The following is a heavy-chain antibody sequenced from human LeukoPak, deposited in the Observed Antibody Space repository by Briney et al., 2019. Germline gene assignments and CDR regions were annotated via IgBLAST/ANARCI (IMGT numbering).Heavy chain of an antibody. CDR3: VRDREYDFWSGYYPRPHFDY. V-gene: IGHV3-48*02. Sequence: GRSLRLSCAASGSTFSSYSMNWVRQAPGKGLEWVSYISSSSSTIYYADSVKGRFTISRDNAKNLLYLQMNSLRDEDTAVYYCVRDREYDFWSGYYPRPHFDYWGQGTLVTVSS. CDR2: ISSSSSTI. D-gene: IGHD3-3*01. CDR1: GSTFSSYS. J-gene: IGHJ4*02.